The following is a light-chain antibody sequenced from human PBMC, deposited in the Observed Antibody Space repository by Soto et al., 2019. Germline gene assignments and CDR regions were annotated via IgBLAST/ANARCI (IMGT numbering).Light chain of an antibody. CDR1: LSISSW. CDR2: KAS. V-gene: IGKV1-5*03. J-gene: IGKJ1*01. CDR3: QRYNCYWP. Sequence: DIQMTQSPATRSASVGDRVTMTCRASLSISSWLAWYQQEPGKAPKLLSYKASSLESGVPSRFRGSGSRTAFTLAISSWQHDDIATYCCQRYNCYWPLVQGTKADIK.